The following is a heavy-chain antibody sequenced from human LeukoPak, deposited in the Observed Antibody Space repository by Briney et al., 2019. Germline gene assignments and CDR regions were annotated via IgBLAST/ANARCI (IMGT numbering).Heavy chain of an antibody. V-gene: IGHV4-59*08. Sequence: SETLSLTCTVSGGSMSSYYWSWIRQPPGKGLEWIGYIYYSGSTKYNPSHKSRVTISVDTSKNQFSLKLSSVTAADTAVYYCARGARAGYNLEPFDYWGQGTLVTVSS. CDR1: GGSMSSYY. CDR2: IYYSGST. J-gene: IGHJ4*02. D-gene: IGHD5-24*01. CDR3: ARGARAGYNLEPFDY.